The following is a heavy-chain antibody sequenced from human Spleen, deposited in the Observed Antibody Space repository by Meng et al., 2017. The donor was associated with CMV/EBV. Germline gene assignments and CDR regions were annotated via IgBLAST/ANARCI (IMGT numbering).Heavy chain of an antibody. J-gene: IGHJ6*01. Sequence: ASVKVSCKASGYTFTTYYLHWVRQAPGQGLEWMGWIYPDTGGTHYSRNFQGRITVTRDTSIRTVYLELDSLRSDDTAMYYCARVLEDVVVVVPNYYYGMDVWGQGTTVTVSS. CDR2: IYPDTGGT. V-gene: IGHV1-2*02. D-gene: IGHD2-15*01. CDR3: ARVLEDVVVVVPNYYYGMDV. CDR1: GYTFTTYY.